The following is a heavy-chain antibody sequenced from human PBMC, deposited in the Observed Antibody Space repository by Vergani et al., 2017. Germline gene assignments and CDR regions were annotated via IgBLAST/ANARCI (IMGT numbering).Heavy chain of an antibody. D-gene: IGHD3-22*01. CDR3: ARDDYDSSGFDY. J-gene: IGHJ4*02. Sequence: EVQLVESGGGLVQPGGSLRLSCAASGFPFSSYAMHWVRQAPGKGLEYVSAISSNGGSTYYANSVKGRFTISRDNSKNTLYLQMGSLRAEDMAVYYCARDDYDSSGFDYWGQGTLVTVSS. CDR1: GFPFSSYA. V-gene: IGHV3-64*01. CDR2: ISSNGGST.